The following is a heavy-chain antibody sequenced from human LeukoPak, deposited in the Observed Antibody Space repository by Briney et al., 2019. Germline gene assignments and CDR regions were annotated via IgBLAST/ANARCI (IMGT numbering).Heavy chain of an antibody. V-gene: IGHV4-59*08. Sequence: PSETLSLTCSVSGDSMSGYYWSWIRQPPGKALEWIGYIFYSGTTKYNPSLKSRVTISVDTSKNQFSLKLSSVTAADTAVYYCARHMTMIVVVNDAFDIWGQGTMVTVSS. CDR2: IFYSGTT. D-gene: IGHD3-22*01. J-gene: IGHJ3*02. CDR3: ARHMTMIVVVNDAFDI. CDR1: GDSMSGYY.